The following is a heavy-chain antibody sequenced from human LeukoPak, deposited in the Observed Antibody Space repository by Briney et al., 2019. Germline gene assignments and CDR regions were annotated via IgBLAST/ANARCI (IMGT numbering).Heavy chain of an antibody. J-gene: IGHJ3*02. CDR3: AKDRCGSASCYADENDAFDI. CDR2: ISGSGGST. Sequence: GGSLRLSCAASGFTFSSYAMSWVRQAPGKGLEWVSAISGSGGSTYYADSVKGRFTISRDNSKNTLYLQMDSLRAEDTAVYYCAKDRCGSASCYADENDAFDIWGHGTMVTVSS. D-gene: IGHD2-2*01. CDR1: GFTFSSYA. V-gene: IGHV3-23*01.